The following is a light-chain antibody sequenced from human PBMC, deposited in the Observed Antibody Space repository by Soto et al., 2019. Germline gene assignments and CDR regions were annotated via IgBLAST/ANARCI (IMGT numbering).Light chain of an antibody. V-gene: IGKV3D-7*01. CDR1: QTIDSNY. CDR2: GAS. CDR3: QEDYNLPST. J-gene: IGKJ5*01. Sequence: EIVMTQTPGTLSLSPGETVTLSCRASQTIDSNYLSWYQQKPAQAPRLSISGASTRATGIPARCSGSGSATDFLLTISSLQAEDFAVYCCQEDYNLPSTFGQGTRLEIK.